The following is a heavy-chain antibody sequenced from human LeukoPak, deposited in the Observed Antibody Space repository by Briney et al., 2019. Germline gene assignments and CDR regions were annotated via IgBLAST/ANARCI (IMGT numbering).Heavy chain of an antibody. D-gene: IGHD5-24*01. J-gene: IGHJ6*02. V-gene: IGHV4-59*01. Sequence: SETLSLTCTVSGGSISSYYWSWIRQPPGKGLEWIGYIYYSGSTNYNPSLKSRVTISVDTSKNQFSLKLSSVTAADTAVYYCARAQFYYYSMDVWGQGTTVTVSS. CDR2: IYYSGST. CDR3: ARAQFYYYSMDV. CDR1: GGSISSYY.